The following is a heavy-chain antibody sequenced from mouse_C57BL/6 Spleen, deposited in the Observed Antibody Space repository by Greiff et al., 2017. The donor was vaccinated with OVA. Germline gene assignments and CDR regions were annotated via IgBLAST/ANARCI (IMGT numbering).Heavy chain of an antibody. CDR2: ISAGGSYT. CDR1: GFTFSSYA. V-gene: IGHV5-4*03. J-gene: IGHJ1*03. CDR3: ASCTVVARQYFDV. D-gene: IGHD1-1*01. Sequence: EVKLVESGGGLVKPGGSLKLSCAASGFTFSSYAMSWVRQTPEKRLEWVATISAGGSYTYYPDNVKGRFTIPRDNAKNNVYLQMSQLKSEDTAVYYVASCTVVARQYFDVWGKGTTVTVSS.